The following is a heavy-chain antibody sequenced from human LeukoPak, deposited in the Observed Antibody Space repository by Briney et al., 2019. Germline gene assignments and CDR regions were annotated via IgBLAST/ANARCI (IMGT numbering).Heavy chain of an antibody. Sequence: GGSLRLSCAASGFTFSSYGMSWVRQAPGKGLEWVSAISGSGGSTYYTDSVKGRFTISRDNSKNTLYLQMNSLRGEDTAVYYCAKAYYYDSSGYYPPTPNDYWGQGTLVTVSS. CDR1: GFTFSSYG. D-gene: IGHD3-22*01. CDR2: ISGSGGST. CDR3: AKAYYYDSSGYYPPTPNDY. J-gene: IGHJ4*02. V-gene: IGHV3-23*01.